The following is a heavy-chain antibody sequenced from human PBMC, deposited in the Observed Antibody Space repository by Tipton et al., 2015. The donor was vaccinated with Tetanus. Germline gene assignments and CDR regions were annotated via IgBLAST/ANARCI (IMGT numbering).Heavy chain of an antibody. CDR1: GFTFKSYT. V-gene: IGHV3-23*01. CDR3: AKEALGVLNL. D-gene: IGHD1-14*01. Sequence: SLRLSCTASGFTFKSYTLNWVRQAPGNGLEWVAAISGSRLTPYYADSVKGRFTVSRDNSKNTLSLQLNSVRADDTAIYYCAKEALGVLNLWGNGTTVIVSS. CDR2: ISGSRLTP. J-gene: IGHJ6*04.